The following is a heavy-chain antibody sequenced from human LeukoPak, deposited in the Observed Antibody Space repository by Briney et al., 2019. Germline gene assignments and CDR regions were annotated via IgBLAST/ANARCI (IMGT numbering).Heavy chain of an antibody. Sequence: KSSETLSLTCTVSGGSISSYYWSWIRQPPGKGLEWIGYIYYSGSTNYNPSLKSRVTISVDTSKNQFSLKLSSVTAADTAVYYCASHFSHSNAFDIWGQGTMVTVSS. CDR1: GGSISSYY. J-gene: IGHJ3*02. CDR3: ASHFSHSNAFDI. CDR2: IYYSGST. V-gene: IGHV4-59*01. D-gene: IGHD2/OR15-2a*01.